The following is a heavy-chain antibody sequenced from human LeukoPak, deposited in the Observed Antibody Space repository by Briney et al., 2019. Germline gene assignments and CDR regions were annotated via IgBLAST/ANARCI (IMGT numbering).Heavy chain of an antibody. D-gene: IGHD4-17*01. CDR1: GGSISSYY. CDR3: ASGTTPLYYYMDV. Sequence: SETLSLTCTVSGGSISSYYWSWIRQPPGKGLEWIGYIYTSGSTNYNPSLKSRVTISVDTSKNQFSLKLSSVPAADTAVYYCASGTTPLYYYMDVWGKGTTVTVSS. J-gene: IGHJ6*03. CDR2: IYTSGST. V-gene: IGHV4-4*09.